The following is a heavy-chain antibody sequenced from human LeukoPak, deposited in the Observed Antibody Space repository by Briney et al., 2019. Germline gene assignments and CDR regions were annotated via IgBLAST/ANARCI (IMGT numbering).Heavy chain of an antibody. D-gene: IGHD1-14*01. CDR3: ARGHRRWRES. Sequence: SETLSLTCTVSGGSATSTDYYWGWIRQPPGKGLEWIGEINHSGSTNYNPSLKSRVTISVDTSKNQFSLKLSSVTAADTAVYYCARGHRRWRESWGQGTLVTVSS. V-gene: IGHV4-39*07. CDR1: GGSATSTDYY. CDR2: INHSGST. J-gene: IGHJ4*02.